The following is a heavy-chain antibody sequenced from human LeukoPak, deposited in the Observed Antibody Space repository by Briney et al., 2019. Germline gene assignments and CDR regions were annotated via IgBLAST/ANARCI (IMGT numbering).Heavy chain of an antibody. CDR3: AATSITMIRGVIITRDY. CDR1: VFTFSSYW. Sequence: TGGSLRLSCAASVFTFSSYWMHWVRQAPGKGLVWVSRINSDGSSTSYADSVKGRFTISRDNAKNTLYLQMNSLRAEDTAVYYCAATSITMIRGVIITRDYWGQGTLVTVSS. J-gene: IGHJ4*02. D-gene: IGHD3-10*01. CDR2: INSDGSST. V-gene: IGHV3-74*01.